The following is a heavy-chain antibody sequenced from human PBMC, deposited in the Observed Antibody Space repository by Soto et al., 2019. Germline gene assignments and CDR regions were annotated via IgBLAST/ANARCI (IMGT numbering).Heavy chain of an antibody. CDR1: GGSISSGGYS. D-gene: IGHD3-22*01. V-gene: IGHV4-30-2*01. CDR2: IYHSGST. Sequence: SETLSLTCAVSGGSISSGGYSWSWIRQPPGKGLEWIGYIYHSGSTYYNPSLQSRVPISVDRSKNQFSLKLSSVTAADTAVYYCASDYYDILAFDIWGQGTMVTVSS. CDR3: ASDYYDILAFDI. J-gene: IGHJ3*02.